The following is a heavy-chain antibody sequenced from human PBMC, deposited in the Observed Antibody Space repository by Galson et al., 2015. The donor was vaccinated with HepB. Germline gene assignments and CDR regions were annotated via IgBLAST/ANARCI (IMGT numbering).Heavy chain of an antibody. Sequence: SLRLSCAASGFSFTSYAMTWVRQAPGKGLEWVSGITGSGDKTYYADSVKGRFTISRDSSKNTVSLQLNTLRAEDTAVYYCAKGAYYSSYALYGMDVWGQGTTLTVSS. J-gene: IGHJ6*02. D-gene: IGHD6-6*01. V-gene: IGHV3-23*01. CDR3: AKGAYYSSYALYGMDV. CDR1: GFSFTSYA. CDR2: ITGSGDKT.